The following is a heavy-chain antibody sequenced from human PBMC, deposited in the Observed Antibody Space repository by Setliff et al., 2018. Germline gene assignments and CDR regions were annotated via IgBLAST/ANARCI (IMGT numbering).Heavy chain of an antibody. V-gene: IGHV1-69*05. J-gene: IGHJ6*03. CDR3: VREGVDRRSSTDYRYYMDV. D-gene: IGHD6-6*01. CDR2: IIPIFGTT. CDR1: GGAFSNYG. Sequence: SVKVSCKASGGAFSNYGITWVRQAPGQGLEWMGGIIPIFGTTEYAQKFQGRLTIITDESTNTAFMQLSSLRSDDTAVYYCVREGVDRRSSTDYRYYMDVWGKGTTVTVSS.